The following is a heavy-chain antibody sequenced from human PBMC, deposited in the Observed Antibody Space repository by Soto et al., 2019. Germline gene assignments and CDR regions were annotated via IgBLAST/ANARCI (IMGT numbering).Heavy chain of an antibody. D-gene: IGHD5-12*01. CDR1: GYPFIKYG. CDR3: ATSYDSGFDP. J-gene: IGHJ5*02. Sequence: QLQLVQSAAEVKKPGASVRVSCKASGYPFIKYGISWIRQAPEQGLEWMGWIKVDSGYTNYAQKLQGRVTMTTDTSSDTAFMELRSLRSDDTAVYYCATSYDSGFDPWGQGTLVSVSS. CDR2: IKVDSGYT. V-gene: IGHV1-18*04.